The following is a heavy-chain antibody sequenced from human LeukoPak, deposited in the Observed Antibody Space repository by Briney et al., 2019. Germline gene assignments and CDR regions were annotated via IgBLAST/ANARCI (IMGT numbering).Heavy chain of an antibody. Sequence: GGSLRLSCAASGFTFSSYGMHWVRQAPGKGLEWVAVISYDGSNKYYADSVKDRFTISRDNSKNTLYLQMNSLRAEDTAVYYCAKAHCSSTSCYPIYYYYYGMDVWGQGTTVTVSS. J-gene: IGHJ6*02. CDR1: GFTFSSYG. CDR3: AKAHCSSTSCYPIYYYYYGMDV. D-gene: IGHD2-2*01. CDR2: ISYDGSNK. V-gene: IGHV3-30*18.